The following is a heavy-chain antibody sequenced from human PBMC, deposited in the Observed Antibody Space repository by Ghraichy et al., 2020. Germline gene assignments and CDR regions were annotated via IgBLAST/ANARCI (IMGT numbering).Heavy chain of an antibody. V-gene: IGHV3-9*01. D-gene: IGHD4-17*01. Sequence: GGSLSLSCAVSGFTFDDYAMHWVRQTPGKGLEWVSSISHNGGATGYAGAVKGRFTISRDNGENSPYLQMNSLRAEDTAFYYCAKGMVTTSSGGAIDCWGQGTLVTVSS. CDR2: ISHNGGAT. CDR1: GFTFDDYA. CDR3: AKGMVTTSSGGAIDC. J-gene: IGHJ4*02.